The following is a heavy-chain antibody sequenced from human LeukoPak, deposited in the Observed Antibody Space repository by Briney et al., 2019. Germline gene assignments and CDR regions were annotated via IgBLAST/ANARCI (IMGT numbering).Heavy chain of an antibody. CDR3: ARDGSESGWYFFDY. J-gene: IGHJ4*02. Sequence: ASVTVSYTTSVYTFSDYYMHWVRQAPGQGREWMGLMNPNSGATNYDQKFQGRVSLTRDMSISTAYLELTSVTSDDTAVYYCARDGSESGWYFFDYWGQGTLVTVSS. V-gene: IGHV1-2*02. D-gene: IGHD6-19*01. CDR2: MNPNSGAT. CDR1: VYTFSDYY.